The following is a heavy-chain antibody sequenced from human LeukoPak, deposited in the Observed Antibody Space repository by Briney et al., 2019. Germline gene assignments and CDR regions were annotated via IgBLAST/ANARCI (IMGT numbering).Heavy chain of an antibody. Sequence: PGRSLRLSCAASGFTFDDYAMRWVRQAPGKGLEWGSGISWNSGSIGYADSVKGRFTISRDNAKNSLYLQMNSLRAEDTALYYCAKATAITMIVVVITRLFDYWGQGTLVTVSS. CDR1: GFTFDDYA. CDR2: ISWNSGSI. J-gene: IGHJ4*02. V-gene: IGHV3-9*01. D-gene: IGHD3-22*01. CDR3: AKATAITMIVVVITRLFDY.